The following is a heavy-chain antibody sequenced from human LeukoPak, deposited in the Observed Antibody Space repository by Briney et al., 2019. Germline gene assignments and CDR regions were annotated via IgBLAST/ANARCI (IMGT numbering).Heavy chain of an antibody. D-gene: IGHD6-25*01. CDR2: ISSSGSTI. CDR1: GFTFSSYE. J-gene: IGHJ6*02. V-gene: IGHV3-48*03. CDR3: AREGTAAGTYTNKGMDV. Sequence: PGGSLRLSCAASGFTFSSYEMNWVRQAPGKGLEWVSYISSSGSTIYYADSVKGRFTISRDNAKNSLYLQMNSLRAEDTAVYYCAREGTAAGTYTNKGMDVWGQGTTVTVS.